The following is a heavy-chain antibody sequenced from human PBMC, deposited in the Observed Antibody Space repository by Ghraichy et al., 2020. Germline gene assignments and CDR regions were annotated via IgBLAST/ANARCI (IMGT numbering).Heavy chain of an antibody. CDR2: ISSSSSTI. J-gene: IGHJ4*02. CDR3: ARESEVVTTWVDY. D-gene: IGHD4-11*01. V-gene: IGHV3-48*02. Sequence: GGSLRLSCAASGFTFSSYSMNWVRQAPGKGLEWVSYISSSSSTIYYADSVKGRFTISSDNAKNSLYLQMNSLRDEDTAVYYCARESEVVTTWVDYWGQGTLVTVSS. CDR1: GFTFSSYS.